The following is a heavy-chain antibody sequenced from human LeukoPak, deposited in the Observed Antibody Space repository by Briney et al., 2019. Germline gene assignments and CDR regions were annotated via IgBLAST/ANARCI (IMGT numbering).Heavy chain of an antibody. D-gene: IGHD2-21*01. CDR3: ARGVPTHIYYFDY. Sequence: PSETLSLTCAVYGGSFSGYYWSWIRQPPGKGLEWIGEINHSGSTNYNPSLKSRVTISVDTSKNQFSLKLSSVTAADTAVYYCARGVPTHIYYFDYWGQGTLVTASS. V-gene: IGHV4-34*01. CDR1: GGSFSGYY. J-gene: IGHJ4*02. CDR2: INHSGST.